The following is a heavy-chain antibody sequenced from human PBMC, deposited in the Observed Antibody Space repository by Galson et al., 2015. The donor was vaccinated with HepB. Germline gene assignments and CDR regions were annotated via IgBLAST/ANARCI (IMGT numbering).Heavy chain of an antibody. Sequence: SVKVSCKASGFTFTSSAMQWVRQARGQRLEWIGWIVVGSGNTNYAQKFQERVTITRDMSTSTAYMELSSLRSEDTAVYYCAAVPHKPSVVVPAAQPDWGQGTLVTVSS. V-gene: IGHV1-58*02. CDR3: AAVPHKPSVVVPAAQPD. CDR1: GFTFTSSA. D-gene: IGHD2-2*01. J-gene: IGHJ4*02. CDR2: IVVGSGNT.